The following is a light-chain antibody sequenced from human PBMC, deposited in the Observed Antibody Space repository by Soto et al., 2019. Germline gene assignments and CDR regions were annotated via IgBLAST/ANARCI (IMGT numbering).Light chain of an antibody. CDR3: QLRSNLLIT. CDR2: DAS. V-gene: IGKV3-11*01. CDR1: QSVSSY. J-gene: IGKJ4*01. Sequence: EIVLTQSPATLSLSQGERATLSCRASQSVSSYLAWYQQKPGQAPRLLIYDASNRATGIPARFSGSGFVTGFSLPISILASADLRSSYCQLRSNLLITFRGGEKVDIK.